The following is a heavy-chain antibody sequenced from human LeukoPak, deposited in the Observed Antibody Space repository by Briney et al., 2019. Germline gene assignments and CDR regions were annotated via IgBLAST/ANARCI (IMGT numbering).Heavy chain of an antibody. CDR2: ISVYNGNT. CDR3: ARPRRCSSTTCTDAFDI. CDR1: GYTFTNYG. J-gene: IGHJ3*02. V-gene: IGHV1-18*01. Sequence: ASVKVSCKASGYTFTNYGISWVRQAPGQGLEWMGWISVYNGNTNYAQRLQGRVTMTTDTSTSTAYMELRSLRSDDTAVYYCARPRRCSSTTCTDAFDIWGQGTMVTVSS. D-gene: IGHD2-2*01.